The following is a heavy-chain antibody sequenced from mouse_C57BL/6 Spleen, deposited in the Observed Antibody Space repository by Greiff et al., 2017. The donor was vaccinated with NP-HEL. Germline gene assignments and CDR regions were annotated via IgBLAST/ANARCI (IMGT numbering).Heavy chain of an antibody. D-gene: IGHD2-2*01. CDR2: ILPGSGST. Sequence: QVQLQQSGAELMKPGASVKLSCKATGYTFTGYWIEWVKQRPGHGLEWIGEILPGSGSTNYNEKFKGKATFTADTSSNTAYMQLSSLTTADSAIYYCARGGDLWLRRGNYYFDYWGQGTTLTVSS. V-gene: IGHV1-9*01. J-gene: IGHJ2*01. CDR1: GYTFTGYW. CDR3: ARGGDLWLRRGNYYFDY.